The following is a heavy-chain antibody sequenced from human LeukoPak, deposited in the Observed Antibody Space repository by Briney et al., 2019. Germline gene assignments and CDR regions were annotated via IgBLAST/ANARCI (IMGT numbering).Heavy chain of an antibody. CDR3: ARDWRSGYSYGYHHY. CDR1: GYTFTGYY. J-gene: IGHJ4*02. Sequence: ASVKVSCKASGYTFTGYYIHWVRQAPGQGLEWMGWINPNSGGTNYAQKFQGRVTMTRDTSISTAYMELSRLTSDDTAVYYCARDWRSGYSYGYHHYWGQGTLVTVSS. V-gene: IGHV1-2*02. CDR2: INPNSGGT. D-gene: IGHD5-18*01.